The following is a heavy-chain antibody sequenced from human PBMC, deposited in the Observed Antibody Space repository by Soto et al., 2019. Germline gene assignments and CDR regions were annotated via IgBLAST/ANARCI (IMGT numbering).Heavy chain of an antibody. CDR3: ARDRKIVGAKGNWFDP. J-gene: IGHJ5*02. Sequence: WETLSLTCTVSGGSISSYYWSWIRQPPGKGLEWIGYIYYSGSTNYNPSLKSRVTISVDTSKNQFSLKLSSVTAADTAVYYCARDRKIVGAKGNWFDPWGQGTLVTVSS. D-gene: IGHD1-26*01. V-gene: IGHV4-59*01. CDR2: IYYSGST. CDR1: GGSISSYY.